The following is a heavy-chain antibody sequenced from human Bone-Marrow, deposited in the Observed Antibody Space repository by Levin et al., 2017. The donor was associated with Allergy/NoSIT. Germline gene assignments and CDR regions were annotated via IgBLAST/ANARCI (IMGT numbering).Heavy chain of an antibody. CDR3: VRDFLNPHSGYPELDC. D-gene: IGHD3-22*01. Sequence: GESLKISCGASGLTFSSYWMSWVRQAPGKGLEWVANIKPDGSEKYYVDSVKGRFTISRDNAKNSLYLQMNSLRVEDTAVYYCVRDFLNPHSGYPELDCWGQGTLVTVSS. CDR2: IKPDGSEK. V-gene: IGHV3-7*01. J-gene: IGHJ4*02. CDR1: GLTFSSYW.